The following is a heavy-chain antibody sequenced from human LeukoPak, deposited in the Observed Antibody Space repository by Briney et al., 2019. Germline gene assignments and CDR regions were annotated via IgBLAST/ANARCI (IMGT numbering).Heavy chain of an antibody. CDR1: GYTFTGYY. CDR2: INPNSGAT. D-gene: IGHD3-10*01. Sequence: ASVKVSCKAAGYTFTGYYMHWVRQAPGRGLEWMGWINPNSGATNYAQNFQGRVTMTRDTSITTAYMEVSRLRSDDTAVYYCARAIGAGSYYRGQIDYWDQGTLVTVSS. CDR3: ARAIGAGSYYRGQIDY. J-gene: IGHJ4*02. V-gene: IGHV1-2*02.